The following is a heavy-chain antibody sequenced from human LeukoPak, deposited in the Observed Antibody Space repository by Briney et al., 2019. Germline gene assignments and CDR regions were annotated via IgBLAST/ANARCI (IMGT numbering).Heavy chain of an antibody. Sequence: ASVKVTCKASGYTFTGYYMHWVRLAPGQGLEWMGWINPNSGGTNYAQKFQGWVTMTRDTSISTAYMELSRLRSDDTAVYYCARGSVEMATMDFDYWGQGTLVTVSS. J-gene: IGHJ4*02. CDR3: ARGSVEMATMDFDY. CDR2: INPNSGGT. V-gene: IGHV1-2*04. D-gene: IGHD5-24*01. CDR1: GYTFTGYY.